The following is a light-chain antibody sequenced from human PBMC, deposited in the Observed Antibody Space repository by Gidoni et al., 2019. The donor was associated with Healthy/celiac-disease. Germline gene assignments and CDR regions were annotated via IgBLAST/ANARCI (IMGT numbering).Light chain of an antibody. CDR1: SLRSYY. CDR2: GKN. CDR3: NSRDSSGNHLV. Sequence: SSELTQDPAVSVALGQTVRITCQGDSLRSYYASWYQQQPGQAPVLVIYGKNNRPSGIPDRFSGSSSGNTASLTITGAPAEDEADYYCNSRDSSGNHLVFGGGTKLTVL. J-gene: IGLJ2*01. V-gene: IGLV3-19*01.